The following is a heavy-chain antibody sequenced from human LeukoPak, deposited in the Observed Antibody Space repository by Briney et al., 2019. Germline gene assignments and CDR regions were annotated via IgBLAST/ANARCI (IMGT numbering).Heavy chain of an antibody. J-gene: IGHJ2*01. CDR3: AKDRTVGASYWYFDL. CDR1: GLTFSSHW. Sequence: PGGSLRLSCAASGLTFSSHWMHWVRQAPGKGLVWVSGISSGSGDNTYYADSVKGRFTISRDSSKNTLFLHMNTLRAEDTAIYYCAKDRTVGASYWYFDLWGRGTLVTVSS. CDR2: ISSGSGDNT. V-gene: IGHV3-23*01. D-gene: IGHD1-26*01.